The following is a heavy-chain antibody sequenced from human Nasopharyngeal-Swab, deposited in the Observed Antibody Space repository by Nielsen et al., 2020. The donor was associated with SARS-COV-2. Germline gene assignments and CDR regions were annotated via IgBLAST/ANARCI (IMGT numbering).Heavy chain of an antibody. D-gene: IGHD2-2*01. V-gene: IGHV3-7*01. CDR3: ARDRDYAGAFDI. CDR2: IKQDGSEK. J-gene: IGHJ3*02. Sequence: LSLTCAASGFTFSSYWMSWVRQAPGKGLEWVANIKQDGSEKYYVDSVKGRFAISRDNAKNSLYLQMNSLRAEDTAVYYCARDRDYAGAFDIWGQGTMVTVSS. CDR1: GFTFSSYW.